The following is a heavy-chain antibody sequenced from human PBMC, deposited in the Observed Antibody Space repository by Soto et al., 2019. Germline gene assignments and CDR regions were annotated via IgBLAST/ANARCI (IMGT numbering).Heavy chain of an antibody. Sequence: EVQLVESGGGLVQPGGSLRLSCAASGFTFSNYDMHWVRQVTGKGLEWVSGITTAGDTYYPGSVKGRVTISSEKAKNSLYLQMNSLSVEYWAGYYSASELDGGSYGMDVWGQGTTVTVSS. J-gene: IGHJ6*02. V-gene: IGHV3-13*01. CDR3: ASELDGGSYGMDV. CDR2: ITTAGDT. CDR1: GFTFSNYD. D-gene: IGHD3-3*01.